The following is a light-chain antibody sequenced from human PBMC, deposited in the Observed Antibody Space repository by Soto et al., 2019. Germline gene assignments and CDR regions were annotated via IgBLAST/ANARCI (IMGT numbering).Light chain of an antibody. CDR3: VTWYNSVRADVV. CDR2: DND. V-gene: IGLV1-51*01. CDR1: SSNIAKSH. Sequence: QSVLTQPPSVSASPGQTVTISCSGSSSNIAKSHVAWFQHLPRNAPTLLIYDNDKRPPGIPERFSGSKSGTSATLAIAGLQTGDEADDYCVTWYNSVRADVVIGGGTQLTVL. J-gene: IGLJ2*01.